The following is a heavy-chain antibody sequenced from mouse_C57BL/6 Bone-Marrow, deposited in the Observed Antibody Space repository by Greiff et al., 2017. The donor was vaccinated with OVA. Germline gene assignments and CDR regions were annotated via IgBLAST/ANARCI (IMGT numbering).Heavy chain of an antibody. Sequence: VQLQQPGAELVRPGTSVKLSCKASGYTFTSYWMHWVKQRPGQGLEWIGVIDPSDSYTNYNQKFKGKATLTVDTSSSTAYMQLSSLTSEDSAVYYCARPRGAWYFDVWGTGTTVTVSS. V-gene: IGHV1-59*01. CDR2: IDPSDSYT. CDR3: ARPRGAWYFDV. CDR1: GYTFTSYW. J-gene: IGHJ1*03.